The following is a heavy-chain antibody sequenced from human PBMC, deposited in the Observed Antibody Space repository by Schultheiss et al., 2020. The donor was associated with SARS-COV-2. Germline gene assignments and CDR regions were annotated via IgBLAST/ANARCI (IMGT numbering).Heavy chain of an antibody. J-gene: IGHJ4*02. CDR3: ARGANYYGSGSDFDY. CDR1: GYTFTSYG. CDR2: MNPNSGNT. D-gene: IGHD3-10*01. V-gene: IGHV1-18*01. Sequence: ASVKVSCKASGYTFTSYGISWVRQAPGQGLEWMGWMNPNSGNTGYAQKLQGRVTMTTDTSTSTAYMELRSLRSDDTAVYYCARGANYYGSGSDFDYWGQGTLVTVSS.